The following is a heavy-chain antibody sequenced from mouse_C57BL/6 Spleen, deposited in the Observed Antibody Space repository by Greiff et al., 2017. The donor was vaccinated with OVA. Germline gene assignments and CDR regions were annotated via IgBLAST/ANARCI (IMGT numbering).Heavy chain of an antibody. D-gene: IGHD1-1*01. CDR1: GYTFTDYY. J-gene: IGHJ4*01. CDR3: ARGPLRSYYAMDY. Sequence: QVQLQQSGPELVKPGASVKISCKASGYTFTDYYINWVKQRPGQGLEWIARIYPGSGNTYYNEKFKGKATLTAEKSSSTAYMQLSSLTSEDSAVYFCARGPLRSYYAMDYWGQGTSVTVSS. CDR2: IYPGSGNT. V-gene: IGHV1-76*01.